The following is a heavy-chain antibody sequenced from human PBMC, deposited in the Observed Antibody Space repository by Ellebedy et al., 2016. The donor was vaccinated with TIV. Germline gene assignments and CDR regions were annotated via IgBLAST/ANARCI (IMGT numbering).Heavy chain of an antibody. V-gene: IGHV1-69*13. CDR1: GGTFSSYA. J-gene: IGHJ4*02. D-gene: IGHD2-8*01. CDR2: IIPIFGTA. Sequence: SVKVSCXASGGTFSSYAISWVRQAPGQGLEWMGGIIPIFGTANYAQKFQGRVTITADESTSTAYMELSSLRSEDTAVYYCARLGYCTNGVCYTVDYWGQGTLVTVSS. CDR3: ARLGYCTNGVCYTVDY.